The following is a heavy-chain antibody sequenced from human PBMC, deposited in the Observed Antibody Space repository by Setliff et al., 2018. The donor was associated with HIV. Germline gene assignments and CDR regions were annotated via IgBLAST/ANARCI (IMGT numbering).Heavy chain of an antibody. V-gene: IGHV3-72*01. CDR1: GFTLSDYY. CDR3: VRAAAGLDI. J-gene: IGHJ4*02. CDR2: TRNKANGYIT. Sequence: GGSLRLSCAVSGFTLSDYYMDWIRQPPGKGPEWVGRTRNKANGYITEYGASVQGRFTISRDNSKDSLSLQMNNLKAEDTAVYYCVRAAAGLDIWSQGIRVTVSS.